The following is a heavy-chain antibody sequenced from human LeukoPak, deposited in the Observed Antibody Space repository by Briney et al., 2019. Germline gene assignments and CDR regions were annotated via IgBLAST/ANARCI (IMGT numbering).Heavy chain of an antibody. J-gene: IGHJ3*02. CDR2: MNPNSGNT. CDR3: ARMEVAVSAFDI. V-gene: IGHV1-8*01. D-gene: IGHD6-19*01. CDR1: GYTFTSYD. Sequence: ASVKVSCKASGYTFTSYDINWVRQATGQGLGWMGWMNPNSGNTGYAQKFQGRVTMTRNTSISTAYMELSSLRSEDTAVYYCARMEVAVSAFDIWGQGTMVTVSS.